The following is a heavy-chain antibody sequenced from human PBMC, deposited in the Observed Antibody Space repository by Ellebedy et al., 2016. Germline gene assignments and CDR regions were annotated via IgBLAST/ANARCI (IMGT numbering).Heavy chain of an antibody. CDR2: IKQDASEK. CDR3: AGGAGWLVDY. V-gene: IGHV3-7*01. D-gene: IGHD6-19*01. CDR1: GLPLSTLW. Sequence: GESLKISCAASGLPLSTLWMTWFRQAPGKGPEWVANIKQDASEKVYVDSVKGRFTISRDNAKNSLYLEMNSLRVEDTALYYCAGGAGWLVDYWGQGTLVTVSS. J-gene: IGHJ4*02.